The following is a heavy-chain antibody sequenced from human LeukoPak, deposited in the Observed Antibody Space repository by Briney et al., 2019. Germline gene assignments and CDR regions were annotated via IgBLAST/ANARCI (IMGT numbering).Heavy chain of an antibody. J-gene: IGHJ2*01. Sequence: PGGSLRLSCAASGYTFSNAWMTWVRQAPGKGLEWVGRIKSKSDGGTTDYVAPVNGRFTISRDDSNKTLELQMHSLKTEDTAVYYCNTGIMGATHRYFDLWGSGTRLTVSS. CDR2: IKSKSDGGTT. V-gene: IGHV3-15*01. D-gene: IGHD1-26*01. CDR3: NTGIMGATHRYFDL. CDR1: GYTFSNAW.